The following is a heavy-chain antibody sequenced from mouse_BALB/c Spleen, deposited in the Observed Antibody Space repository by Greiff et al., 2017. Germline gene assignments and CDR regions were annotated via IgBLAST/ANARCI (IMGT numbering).Heavy chain of an antibody. CDR1: GFTFSSFR. J-gene: IGHJ4*01. V-gene: IGHV5-17*02. D-gene: IGHD1-1*01. Sequence: EVMLVESGGGLVKPGGSRKLSCAASGFTFSSFRMYWVRQAPEKGLEWVAYISSGSSTIYYADTVKGRFTISRDNPKNTLFLQMTSLRSEDTAMYYCARRSYGYAMDYWGQGTSVTVSS. CDR2: ISSGSSTI. CDR3: ARRSYGYAMDY.